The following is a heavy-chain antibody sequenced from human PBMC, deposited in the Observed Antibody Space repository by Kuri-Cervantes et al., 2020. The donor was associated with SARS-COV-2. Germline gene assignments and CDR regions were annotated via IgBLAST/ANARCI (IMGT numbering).Heavy chain of an antibody. D-gene: IGHD3-3*01. CDR1: GFTFSDYH. CDR2: ISSSSSYT. J-gene: IGHJ5*02. CDR3: ARHPYYDFWSGYTEYNWFDP. Sequence: GESLKISCAASGFTFSDYHMSWIRQAPGKGLEWVSYISSSSSYTNYADSVKGRFTISRDNAKNSLYLQMNSLRAEDTAVYYCARHPYYDFWSGYTEYNWFDPWGQGTLVTVSS. V-gene: IGHV3-11*03.